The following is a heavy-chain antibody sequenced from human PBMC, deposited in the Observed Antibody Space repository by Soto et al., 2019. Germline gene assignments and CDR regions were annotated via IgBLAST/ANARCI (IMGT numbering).Heavy chain of an antibody. J-gene: IGHJ6*02. Sequence: QVQLQESGPGLVKPSGTLSLTCAVSGGSISSSNWWSWVRQPPGKGLEWIGEIYHSGSTNYNPSLRSRVTISVDKSKNQFSLKLSSVTAADTAVYYCASRYCISTSCYVGYYGMDVWGQGTTVTVSS. V-gene: IGHV4-4*02. CDR1: GGSISSSNW. D-gene: IGHD2-2*01. CDR3: ASRYCISTSCYVGYYGMDV. CDR2: IYHSGST.